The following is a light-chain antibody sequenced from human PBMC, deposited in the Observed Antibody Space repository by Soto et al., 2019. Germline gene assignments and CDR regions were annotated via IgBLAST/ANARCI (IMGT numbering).Light chain of an antibody. CDR3: SSYTSSNIVV. V-gene: IGLV2-14*03. CDR2: DVS. J-gene: IGLJ2*01. Sequence: QSALTQPASVSGSPGQSITISCTGTRSDIGAYNYVSWYQQHPGKAPKLMIYDVSNRPSGVSNRFSGSKSGNTASRAISGLQAEDEADYYCSSYTSSNIVVFGGGTKLTVL. CDR1: RSDIGAYNY.